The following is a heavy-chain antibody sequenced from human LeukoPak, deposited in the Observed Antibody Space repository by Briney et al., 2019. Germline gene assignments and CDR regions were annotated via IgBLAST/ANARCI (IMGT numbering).Heavy chain of an antibody. CDR2: IWFDGSNK. D-gene: IGHD2-2*01. CDR3: ARDPMGYCSSTSCYVIY. J-gene: IGHJ4*02. CDR1: GFTFSDYG. Sequence: GRSLRLSCAASGFTFSDYGMHWVRRAPGKGLEWVAVIWFDGSNKYYADSVKGRFTISRDNSKNTLYLQMNSLRAEDTAVYYCARDPMGYCSSTSCYVIYWGQGTLVTVSS. V-gene: IGHV3-33*01.